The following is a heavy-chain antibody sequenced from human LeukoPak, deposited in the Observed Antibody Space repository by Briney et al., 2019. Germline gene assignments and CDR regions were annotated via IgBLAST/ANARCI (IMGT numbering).Heavy chain of an antibody. CDR2: ISSSGSTI. CDR1: GFTFSSYE. CDR3: APQQYYYGSGSWSWFDP. D-gene: IGHD3-10*01. Sequence: GGSLRLSCAASGFTFSSYEMNWVRQAPGKGLELVSYISSSGSTIYYADSVKGRFTISRDNAKNSLYLQMNSLRAEDTAVYYCAPQQYYYGSGSWSWFDPWGQGTLVTVSS. J-gene: IGHJ5*02. V-gene: IGHV3-48*03.